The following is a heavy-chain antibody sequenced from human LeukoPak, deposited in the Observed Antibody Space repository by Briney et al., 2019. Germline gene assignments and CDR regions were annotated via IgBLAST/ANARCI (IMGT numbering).Heavy chain of an antibody. D-gene: IGHD3-10*01. J-gene: IGHJ4*02. Sequence: GGSLRLSCAASGFTFSSYGMHWVRQAPGKGLEWVAVIWYDGSNKYYADSVKGRFTISRDNSKNTLYLQMNSLRAEDTAVYYCASAPGGNYYGSGSHPDYWGQGTLVTVSS. V-gene: IGHV3-33*01. CDR2: IWYDGSNK. CDR3: ASAPGGNYYGSGSHPDY. CDR1: GFTFSSYG.